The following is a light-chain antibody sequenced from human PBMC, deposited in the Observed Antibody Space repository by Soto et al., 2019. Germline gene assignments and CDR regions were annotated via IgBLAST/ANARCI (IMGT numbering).Light chain of an antibody. CDR3: QSYDSSLSGVV. CDR2: GNS. V-gene: IGLV1-40*01. CDR1: SSNIGAGYD. J-gene: IGLJ2*01. Sequence: QSVPTQPPSVSGAPGQRVTISCTGSSSNIGAGYDVHWYQQLPGPAPKLLIHGNSNRPSGVPDRFSGSKSGTSASLAITGLQAEDEADYYCQSYDSSLSGVVFGGGTKLTVL.